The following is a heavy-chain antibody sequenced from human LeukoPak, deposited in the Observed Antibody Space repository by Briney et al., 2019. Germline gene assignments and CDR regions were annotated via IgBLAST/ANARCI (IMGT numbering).Heavy chain of an antibody. CDR1: GGSFSGYY. V-gene: IGHV4-34*01. CDR3: ARDPPRYCSGGSCPDYYMDV. D-gene: IGHD2-15*01. CDR2: INHSGST. J-gene: IGHJ6*03. Sequence: SETLSLTCAVYGGSFSGYYWSWIRQPPGKGLEWIGEINHSGSTNYNPSLKSRVTISVDTSKNQFSLKLSSVTAADTAVYYCARDPPRYCSGGSCPDYYMDVWGKGTTVTISS.